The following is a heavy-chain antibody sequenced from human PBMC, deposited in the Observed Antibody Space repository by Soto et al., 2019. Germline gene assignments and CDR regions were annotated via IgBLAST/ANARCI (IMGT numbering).Heavy chain of an antibody. D-gene: IGHD3-3*01. CDR3: ATYYDFWSGYYRNGMDV. CDR2: ISAYNGNT. Sequence: QVQLVQSGAEVKKPGASVKVSCKASGYTFTSYGISWVRQAPGQGLEWMGWISAYNGNTNYAQKLQGRVTMTTDTSTSTPYMELRSLRSDDTAVYSCATYYDFWSGYYRNGMDVWGQGTTVTVSS. J-gene: IGHJ6*02. CDR1: GYTFTSYG. V-gene: IGHV1-18*01.